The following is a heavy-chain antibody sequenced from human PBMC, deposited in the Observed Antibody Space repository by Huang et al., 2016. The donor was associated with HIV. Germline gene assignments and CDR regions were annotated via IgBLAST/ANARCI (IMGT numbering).Heavy chain of an antibody. J-gene: IGHJ4*02. Sequence: QEQLVESGGGVVQPGGSLRLSCATSGFSFSPYGMHWVRQAPGKGLEWGALIRCDGGNKHDADSAKGRFTISRDNSKKMLFLEMNSLRGDDTAFYYCATDLGGYSFDYWGQGALVSVSS. V-gene: IGHV3-30*02. CDR2: IRCDGGNK. D-gene: IGHD2-21*02. CDR3: ATDLGGYSFDY. CDR1: GFSFSPYG.